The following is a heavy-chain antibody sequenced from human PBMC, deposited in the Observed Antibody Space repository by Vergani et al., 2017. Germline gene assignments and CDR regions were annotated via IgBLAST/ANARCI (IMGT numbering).Heavy chain of an antibody. CDR2: IITFFGTT. CDR1: GGPFKNSA. D-gene: IGHD2-21*02. V-gene: IGHV1-69*13. CDR3: TRDAVTIWEHIVVVTAPPVYYYYYYGMDV. J-gene: IGHJ6*02. Sequence: QVQLVQSGAEVKKPGSSVKVSCKASGGPFKNSAFSWVRQVPGQGLEWMGRIITFFGTTDYAQKFQGRFTIIADEFTKTVDMQLSNLRSEDTAVYYCTRDAVTIWEHIVVVTAPPVYYYYYYGMDVWGQGTTVTVSS.